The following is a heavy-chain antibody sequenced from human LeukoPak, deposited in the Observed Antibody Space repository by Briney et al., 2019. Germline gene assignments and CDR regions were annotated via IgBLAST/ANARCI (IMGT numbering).Heavy chain of an antibody. CDR3: ASMVRGVNGMDV. V-gene: IGHV4-38-2*02. CDR2: IYHSGST. Sequence: SETLSLTCTVSGYSISSGYYWGWIRQPPGKGLEWIAYIYHSGSTYYNPSLKSRVTISVDTSKNQFSLKLSSVTAADTAVYYCASMVRGVNGMDVWGQGTTVTVSS. D-gene: IGHD3-10*01. CDR1: GYSISSGYY. J-gene: IGHJ6*02.